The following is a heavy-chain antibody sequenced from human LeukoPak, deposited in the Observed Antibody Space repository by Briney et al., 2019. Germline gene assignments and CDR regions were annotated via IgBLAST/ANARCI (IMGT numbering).Heavy chain of an antibody. CDR1: GFTFSRSW. J-gene: IGHJ4*02. V-gene: IGHV3-7*01. CDR2: INPDGDGM. D-gene: IGHD3-10*01. CDR3: AAWIDRGDSY. Sequence: SGGSLRLSCTASGFTFSRSWMNWLRQAPGKGLEWVANINPDGDGMRFVDSVKGRFTMSRDNAQSSLHLQMNSLRVEDTAFYYCAAWIDRGDSYWGQGVLVTVSS.